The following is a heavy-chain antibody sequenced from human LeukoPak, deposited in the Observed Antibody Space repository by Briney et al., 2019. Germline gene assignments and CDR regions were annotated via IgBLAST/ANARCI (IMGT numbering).Heavy chain of an antibody. CDR3: ARGDLDY. V-gene: IGHV3-7*01. Sequence: GGSLRLSCAASGFTFDNYAMHWVRQAPGRGLEWVATVKPDGNEKFYVDSVKGRFAISRDNARNSVYLEMNSLRVEDTAVYLCARGDLDYWGQGTLVTVSS. J-gene: IGHJ4*01. CDR2: VKPDGNEK. CDR1: GFTFDNYA.